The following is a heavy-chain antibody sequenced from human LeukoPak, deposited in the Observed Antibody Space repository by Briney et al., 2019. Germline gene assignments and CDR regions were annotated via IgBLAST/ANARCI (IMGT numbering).Heavy chain of an antibody. CDR2: ISSSGSTI. V-gene: IGHV3-48*03. Sequence: GGSLRLSCAASGFTFSSYEMNWVRQAPEKGLEWVSHISSSGSTIYYADSVKGRFTISRDNAKNSLYLQMSSLRAEDTAVYYCARGVLQFDPWGQGTLVTVSS. CDR3: ARGVLQFDP. CDR1: GFTFSSYE. J-gene: IGHJ5*02.